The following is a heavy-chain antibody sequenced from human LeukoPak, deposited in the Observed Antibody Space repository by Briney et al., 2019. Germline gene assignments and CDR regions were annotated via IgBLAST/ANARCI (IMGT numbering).Heavy chain of an antibody. J-gene: IGHJ1*01. Sequence: GASVKVSCKASGYTFTSYGISWVRQAPGQGLEWMGWISAYNGNTNYAEKFQDRVTIITDTAASTAYMELRSLRSEDTAVYYCANGPPYYYGSGSPPFQHWGQGTLVTVSS. CDR1: GYTFTSYG. D-gene: IGHD3-10*01. CDR2: ISAYNGNT. V-gene: IGHV1-18*01. CDR3: ANGPPYYYGSGSPPFQH.